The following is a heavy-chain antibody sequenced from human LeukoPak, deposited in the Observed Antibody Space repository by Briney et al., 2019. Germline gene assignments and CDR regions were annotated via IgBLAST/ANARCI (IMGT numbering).Heavy chain of an antibody. CDR1: GFTFSSYA. D-gene: IGHD3-22*01. J-gene: IGHJ4*02. V-gene: IGHV3-23*01. CDR3: AKSSYYGSTSAEDYFDY. CDR2: ISFTGGST. Sequence: GGSLRLSCAASGFTFSSYAMTWVRQAPGKGLERVSVISFTGGSTYYADSVKGRFTISRDNSKNTVDLQMNSLRAEDTAVYYCAKSSYYGSTSAEDYFDYWGQGTLVTVSS.